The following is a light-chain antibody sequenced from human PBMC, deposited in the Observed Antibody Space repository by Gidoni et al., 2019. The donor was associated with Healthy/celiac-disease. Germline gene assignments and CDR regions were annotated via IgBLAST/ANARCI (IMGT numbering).Light chain of an antibody. CDR1: QSISSY. J-gene: IGKJ4*01. V-gene: IGKV1-39*01. CDR3: QQSYSTPPLLT. Sequence: DPVSITCRASQSISSYLNWYQQKPGKAPKLLIYAASSLQSWVPSRFSGSGSGTDFTLTISSLQPEDFATYYCQQSYSTPPLLTFGGGTKVEIK. CDR2: AAS.